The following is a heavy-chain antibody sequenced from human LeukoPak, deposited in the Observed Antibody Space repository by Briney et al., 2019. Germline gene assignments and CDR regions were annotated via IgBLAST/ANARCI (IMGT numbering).Heavy chain of an antibody. Sequence: PGGSPRLSCAASGFTFSSYAMTWVRQAPGKGLEWVSTISGSGGSTYYADSVKGRFTISRDNSKNTLYLQMNSLRAEDTAVYYCAKVPYTSGSYYRYFDYWGQGTLVTVSS. V-gene: IGHV3-23*01. CDR2: ISGSGGST. J-gene: IGHJ4*02. D-gene: IGHD3-10*01. CDR1: GFTFSSYA. CDR3: AKVPYTSGSYYRYFDY.